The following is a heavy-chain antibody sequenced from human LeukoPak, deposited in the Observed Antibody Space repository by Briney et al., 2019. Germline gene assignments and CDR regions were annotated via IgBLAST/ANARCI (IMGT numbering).Heavy chain of an antibody. CDR2: INHSGST. D-gene: IGHD6-13*01. V-gene: IGHV4-34*01. Sequence: KPSETLSLTCAVYGGSFSGYYWSWIRQPPGKGLEWIGEINHSGSTNYNPSLKSRVTISVDTSKDQFSLKLSSVTAADTAVYYCAGSSSWYVSFDYWGQGTLVTVSS. J-gene: IGHJ4*02. CDR3: AGSSSWYVSFDY. CDR1: GGSFSGYY.